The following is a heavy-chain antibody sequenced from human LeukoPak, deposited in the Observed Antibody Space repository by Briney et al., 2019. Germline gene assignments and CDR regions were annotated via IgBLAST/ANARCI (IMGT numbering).Heavy chain of an antibody. CDR1: GFTVSSNY. CDR3: AKSLAVGSWYIYFDY. D-gene: IGHD6-13*01. CDR2: IYSGGST. J-gene: IGHJ4*02. V-gene: IGHV3-53*01. Sequence: GGSLRLSCAASGFTVSSNYMSWVRQAPGKGLEWVSVIYSGGSTYYADSVKGRFTISRDNSKNTLYLQMSSLRAEDTAVYYCAKSLAVGSWYIYFDYWGQGALVTVSS.